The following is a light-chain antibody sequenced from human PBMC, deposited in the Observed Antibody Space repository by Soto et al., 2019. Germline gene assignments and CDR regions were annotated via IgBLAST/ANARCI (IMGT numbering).Light chain of an antibody. J-gene: IGLJ1*01. CDR3: CSYAGTYSYV. CDR1: SNDVGGYDY. V-gene: IGLV2-11*01. Sequence: QSVLTQPRSVSGSPGQSVTISCTGTSNDVGGYDYVSWYQQHPGKAPKLIIYDVSKRPSGVPDRFSGSKSGNTASLTISGLQAEDEADYYCCSYAGTYSYVFGTGTKGTVL. CDR2: DVS.